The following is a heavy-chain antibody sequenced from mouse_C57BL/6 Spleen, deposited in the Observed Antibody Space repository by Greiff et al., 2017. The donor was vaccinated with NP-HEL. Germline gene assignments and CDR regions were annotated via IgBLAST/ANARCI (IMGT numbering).Heavy chain of an antibody. V-gene: IGHV7-3*01. D-gene: IGHD1-1*01. CDR1: GFTFTDSY. CDR2: IRNKANGYTT. J-gene: IGHJ2*01. Sequence: EVKLVESGGGLVQPGGSLSLSCAASGFTFTDSYMSWVRQPPGKALEWLGFIRNKANGYTTEYSAFVKCRFTISRDNYQSILYLQMNALRAEDSATYYCARSHTVVDYFDYWGQGTTRTVSS. CDR3: ARSHTVVDYFDY.